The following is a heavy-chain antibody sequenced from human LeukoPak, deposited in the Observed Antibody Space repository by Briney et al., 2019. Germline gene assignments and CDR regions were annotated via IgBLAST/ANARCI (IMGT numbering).Heavy chain of an antibody. CDR3: ARVPHYYFGYXXXDT. CDR1: GGSLSGYY. D-gene: IGHD3-10*01. Sequence: SETLSLTCVVYGGSLSGYYWSWIRQPPEKGLEWIGEIDQSGTTNYNPSLKSRVTISIDTSKMQFSLTLTSMTAADTAVYYFARVPHYYFGYXXXDTWGQG. J-gene: IGHJ5*02. CDR2: IDQSGTT. V-gene: IGHV4-34*01.